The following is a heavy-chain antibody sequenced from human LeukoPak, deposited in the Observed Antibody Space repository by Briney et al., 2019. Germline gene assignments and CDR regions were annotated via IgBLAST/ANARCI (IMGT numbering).Heavy chain of an antibody. CDR3: ARGRLGIEPFDFDY. D-gene: IGHD7-27*01. CDR1: GGSFSGYY. V-gene: IGHV4-34*01. Sequence: PSETLSLTCAVYGGSFSGYYWTWIRQPPEKGLEWIGEINDSGGTDYNPSLRSRVTISIDTSKNQFSLKLSSVTAADTAVYYCARGRLGIEPFDFDYWGQETLVTVSS. CDR2: INDSGGT. J-gene: IGHJ4*02.